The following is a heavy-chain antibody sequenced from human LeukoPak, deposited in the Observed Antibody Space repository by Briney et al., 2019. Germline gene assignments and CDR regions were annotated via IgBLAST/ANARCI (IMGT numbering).Heavy chain of an antibody. V-gene: IGHV3-30-3*02. Sequence: GGSLRLSCAASGFTFSRNGMHWVRQAPGKGLEWVAFTTRDESEKFYVDSVKGRLTIARDNSMNTLYLQMNSLRAEDTAVYYCPKGSRLNWFDPWGQGTLVSVPS. D-gene: IGHD1-26*01. CDR3: PKGSRLNWFDP. J-gene: IGHJ5*02. CDR2: TTRDESEK. CDR1: GFTFSRNG.